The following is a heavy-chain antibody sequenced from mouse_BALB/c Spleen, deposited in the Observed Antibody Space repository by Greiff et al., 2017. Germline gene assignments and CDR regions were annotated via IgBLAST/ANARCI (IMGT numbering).Heavy chain of an antibody. J-gene: IGHJ2*01. CDR3: ARWGEYFDY. Sequence: VQLKESGPGLVKPSQSLSLTCTVTGYSITSDYAWNWIRQFPGNKLEWMGYISYSGSTSYNPSLKSRISITRDTSKNQFFLQLNSVTTEDTATYYCARWGEYFDYWGQGTTLTVSS. CDR2: ISYSGST. CDR1: GYSITSDYA. V-gene: IGHV3-2*02.